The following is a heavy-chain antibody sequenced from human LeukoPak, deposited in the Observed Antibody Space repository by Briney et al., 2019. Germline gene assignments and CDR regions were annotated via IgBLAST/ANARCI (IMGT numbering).Heavy chain of an antibody. V-gene: IGHV4-59*01. CDR3: ARLPRAARPFDY. CDR1: GGSISSYY. Sequence: PSETLSLTCTVSGGSISSYYWSWIRQPPGKGLEWIGYIYYSGSTNYNPSLNSRVTISVDTSKNQFPLKLSSVTAADTAVYYCARLPRAARPFDYWGQGTLVTVSS. J-gene: IGHJ4*02. CDR2: IYYSGST. D-gene: IGHD6-6*01.